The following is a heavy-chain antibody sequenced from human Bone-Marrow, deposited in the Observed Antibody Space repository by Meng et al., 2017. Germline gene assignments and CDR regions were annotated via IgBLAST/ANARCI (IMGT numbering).Heavy chain of an antibody. V-gene: IGHV2-5*01. Sequence: QITLKESCPTLVKPTQTLTLTCTFSGFSLSTSGVGVGWIRQPPGKALEWLALIYWNDDKRYSPSLKSRLTITKDTSKNQVVLTMTNMDPVDTATYYCAHDSYIAAADWFDPWGQGTLVTVSS. J-gene: IGHJ5*02. CDR3: AHDSYIAAADWFDP. CDR2: IYWNDDK. CDR1: GFSLSTSGVG. D-gene: IGHD6-13*01.